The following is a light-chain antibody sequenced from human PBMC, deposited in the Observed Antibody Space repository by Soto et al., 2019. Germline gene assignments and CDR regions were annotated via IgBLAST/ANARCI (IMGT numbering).Light chain of an antibody. CDR3: MQVWRT. CDR2: KLS. Sequence: DVVMTQSLLSLPVILGQPASISCRSSQSLVYTDRNTYFNWFQQRPGQSPRRLIYKLSNRDSGVPDRFSGSGSGTDFTLKITRVEAENVAVYCCMQVWRTFGQGTKVEVK. J-gene: IGKJ1*01. CDR1: QSLVYTDRNTY. V-gene: IGKV2-30*01.